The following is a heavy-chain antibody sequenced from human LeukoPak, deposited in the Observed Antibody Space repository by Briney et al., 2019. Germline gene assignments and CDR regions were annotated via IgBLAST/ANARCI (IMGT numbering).Heavy chain of an antibody. CDR1: GYTFTSYG. V-gene: IGHV1-18*01. CDR2: ISAYNGNT. CDR3: AREAYYYGSGSYILD. D-gene: IGHD3-10*01. Sequence: ASVKVSCKASGYTFTSYGISWVRQAPGQGLEWMGWISAYNGNTNYAQKLQGRVTMTTDTSTSTAYMELRSLRSDGTAVYYCAREAYYYGSGSYILDWGQGTLVTVSS. J-gene: IGHJ4*02.